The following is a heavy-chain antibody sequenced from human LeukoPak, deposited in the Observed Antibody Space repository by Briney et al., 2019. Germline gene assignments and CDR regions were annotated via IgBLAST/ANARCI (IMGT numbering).Heavy chain of an antibody. CDR1: GGSINTYY. CDR3: ARDRGQYCTDGLCSWNWFDS. V-gene: IGHV4-59*01. CDR2: IYHRGNT. D-gene: IGHD2-8*01. Sequence: SETLSLTCTVSGGSINTYYWSWIRQPPGKGLEWIGYIYHRGNTQYNPSLKSRVTMSIDTSRNQFSLMLYSVTAADTAVYYCARDRGQYCTDGLCSWNWFDSWGQGSLVTVSS. J-gene: IGHJ5*01.